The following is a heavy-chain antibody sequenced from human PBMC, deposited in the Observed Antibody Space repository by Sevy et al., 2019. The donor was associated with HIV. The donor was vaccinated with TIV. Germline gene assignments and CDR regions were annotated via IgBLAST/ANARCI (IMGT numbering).Heavy chain of an antibody. CDR2: FDPEDGER. CDR1: GYTLTKLS. CDR3: AATREYYYGNSGYFDY. J-gene: IGHJ4*02. Sequence: ASVKVSCKVSGYTLTKLSMHWVRQAPGKGIEWMGSFDPEDGERIYAQNFQGRVTMSEDTSTDTAYMDLSSLRSDDTAVYFCAATREYYYGNSGYFDYWGQGTMVTVSS. V-gene: IGHV1-24*01. D-gene: IGHD3-22*01.